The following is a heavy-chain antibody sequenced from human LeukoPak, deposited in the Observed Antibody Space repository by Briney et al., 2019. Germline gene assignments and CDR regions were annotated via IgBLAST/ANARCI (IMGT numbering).Heavy chain of an antibody. V-gene: IGHV4-34*01. J-gene: IGHJ3*02. D-gene: IGHD3-3*01. CDR3: ARVMSKDFWSDRGAFNI. Sequence: SETLSLTCAVYGGSLSGYYWSWIRQAPGKGLEWIGKINHSGNIDYNPSLKSRVTISVDTSKNQISLKLSSVTAAGTAVYYCARVMSKDFWSDRGAFNIWGQGTMVTVSS. CDR2: INHSGNI. CDR1: GGSLSGYY.